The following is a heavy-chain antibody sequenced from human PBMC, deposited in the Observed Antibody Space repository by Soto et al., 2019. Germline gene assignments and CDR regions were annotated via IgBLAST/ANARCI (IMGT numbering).Heavy chain of an antibody. Sequence: RSLTCAVSGGSISSSNWWSWVRQPPGKGLEWIGEIYHSGSTNYNPSLKSRVTISVDKSKNQFSLKLSSVTAADTAVYYCARDRSGEEHFTWNHDESYYYYYGMDVWGQGTTVTVSS. J-gene: IGHJ6*02. V-gene: IGHV4-4*02. CDR2: IYHSGST. CDR1: GGSISSSNW. D-gene: IGHD3-16*01. CDR3: ARDRSGEEHFTWNHDESYYYYYGMDV.